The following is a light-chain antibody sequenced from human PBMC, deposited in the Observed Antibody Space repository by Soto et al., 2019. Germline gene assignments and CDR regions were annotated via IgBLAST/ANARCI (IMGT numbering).Light chain of an antibody. Sequence: QSALTQPASVSGSPGQSITISCTGTSSDVGKYNLVSWYQQHPGKAPKLMIYEDSKRPSGVSNRFSGSKSGNTASPTISGLQAEDDADYYCASHAGRGTVVFGGGTKVTVL. J-gene: IGLJ3*02. CDR3: ASHAGRGTVV. CDR2: EDS. CDR1: SSDVGKYNL. V-gene: IGLV2-23*01.